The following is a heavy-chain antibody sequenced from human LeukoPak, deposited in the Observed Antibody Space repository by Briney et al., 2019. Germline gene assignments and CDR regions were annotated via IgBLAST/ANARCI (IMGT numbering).Heavy chain of an antibody. D-gene: IGHD3-10*01. J-gene: IGHJ5*02. Sequence: SETLSLTCTVSGGFISSSSYYWGWIRQSPGKGLEWIGSIYYSGSTYYNPSLKSRVAISVDTSKNQFSLKLSSVTAADMAVYYCASTPQYYYGSGSYSGWFDPWGQGTLVTVSS. CDR2: IYYSGST. CDR3: ASTPQYYYGSGSYSGWFDP. V-gene: IGHV4-39*01. CDR1: GGFISSSSYY.